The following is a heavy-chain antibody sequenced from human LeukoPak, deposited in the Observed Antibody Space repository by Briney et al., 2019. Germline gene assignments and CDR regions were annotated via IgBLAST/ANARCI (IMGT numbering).Heavy chain of an antibody. D-gene: IGHD6-13*01. J-gene: IGHJ4*02. Sequence: PSETLSLACAVYGGSFSGYYWSWIRQPPGKGLEWIGEINHSGSTNYNPSLKSRVTISVDTSKNQFSLKLSSVTAADTAVYYCARGRTPGAAAGIFDYWGQGTLVTVSS. V-gene: IGHV4-34*01. CDR2: INHSGST. CDR1: GGSFSGYY. CDR3: ARGRTPGAAAGIFDY.